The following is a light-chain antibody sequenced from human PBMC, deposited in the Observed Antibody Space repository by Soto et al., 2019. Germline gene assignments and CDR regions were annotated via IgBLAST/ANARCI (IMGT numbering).Light chain of an antibody. V-gene: IGLV1-44*01. Sequence: QSVLTQPPSASGTPGQRVTISCSGSSSNIGSNTVNWYQQLPGMAPKLLIYSNNQRPSGVPDRFSGSKSGTSASLAISGLQSKDEADYYCAAWDDSLNGPYVFGTGTKRTVL. CDR1: SSNIGSNT. CDR2: SNN. CDR3: AAWDDSLNGPYV. J-gene: IGLJ1*01.